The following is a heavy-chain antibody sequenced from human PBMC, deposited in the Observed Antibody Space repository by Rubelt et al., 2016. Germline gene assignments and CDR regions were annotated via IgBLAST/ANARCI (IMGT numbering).Heavy chain of an antibody. CDR1: GGSISSRNW. CDR3: ARGAGYCSSTSCSSNWFDP. CDR2: ISHSGST. J-gene: IGHJ5*02. D-gene: IGHD2-2*01. Sequence: QVQLQESGPGLVKPSGTLSLTCAVSGGSISSRNWWTWVRQPPGKGLEWIGEISHSGSTNYNPSLKSRVTISADKSNHHFSLNLSSGTAADTAVYYCARGAGYCSSTSCSSNWFDPWGQGTLVTVSS. V-gene: IGHV4-4*02.